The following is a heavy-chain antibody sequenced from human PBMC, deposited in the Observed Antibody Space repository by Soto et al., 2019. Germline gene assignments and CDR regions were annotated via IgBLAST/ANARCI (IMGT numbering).Heavy chain of an antibody. V-gene: IGHV1-18*04. CDR3: ARGGYYDSSGYYAELPYYFDY. CDR1: GYTFTSYG. D-gene: IGHD3-22*01. J-gene: IGHJ4*02. Sequence: ASVKVSCKASGYTFTSYGISCVRQSPGQGLEWMGWISAYNGNTNYAQKLQGRVTMTTDTSTSTAYMELRSLRSDDTAVYYCARGGYYDSSGYYAELPYYFDYWGQGTLVTVSS. CDR2: ISAYNGNT.